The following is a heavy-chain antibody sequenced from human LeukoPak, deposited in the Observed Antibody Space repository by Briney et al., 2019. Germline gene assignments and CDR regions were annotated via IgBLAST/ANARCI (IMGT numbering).Heavy chain of an antibody. V-gene: IGHV3-74*01. D-gene: IGHD3-10*01. CDR2: INNEGTTI. Sequence: GGSLRLSCEASGLTFSKSWMHGVRQVPGKGLVWVSRINNEGTTISYADSVKGRFTISRDNAKNTLYLQMNSLRAEDTAVYYCARVSGLGMNEYYQHWGQGTLVTVAS. CDR3: ARVSGLGMNEYYQH. J-gene: IGHJ1*01. CDR1: GLTFSKSW.